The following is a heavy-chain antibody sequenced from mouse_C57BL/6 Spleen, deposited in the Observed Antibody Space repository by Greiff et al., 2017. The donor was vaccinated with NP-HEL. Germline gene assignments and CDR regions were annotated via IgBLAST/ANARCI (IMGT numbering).Heavy chain of an antibody. Sequence: VQLKESGPELVKPGASVKISCKASGYSFTDYNMNWVKQSNGKSLEWIGVINPNYGTTSYNQKFKGKATLTVDQSSSTAYMQLNSLTSEDSAVYYCARLGRLYYYGSSYGYFDVWGTGTTVTVSS. CDR3: ARLGRLYYYGSSYGYFDV. CDR2: INPNYGTT. V-gene: IGHV1-39*01. D-gene: IGHD1-1*01. J-gene: IGHJ1*03. CDR1: GYSFTDYN.